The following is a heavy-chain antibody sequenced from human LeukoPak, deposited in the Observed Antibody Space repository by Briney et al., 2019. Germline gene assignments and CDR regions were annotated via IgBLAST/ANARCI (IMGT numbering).Heavy chain of an antibody. CDR3: ARADDILTDYYYGMDV. CDR2: MNPNSGNT. CDR1: GYTFTSYD. D-gene: IGHD3-9*01. J-gene: IGHJ6*02. Sequence: ASVKASCKASGYTFTSYDINWVRQATGQGLEWMGWMNPNSGNTGYAQKFQGRVTMTRNTSISTAYMELSSLRSEDTAVYYCARADDILTDYYYGMDVWGQGTTVTVSS. V-gene: IGHV1-8*01.